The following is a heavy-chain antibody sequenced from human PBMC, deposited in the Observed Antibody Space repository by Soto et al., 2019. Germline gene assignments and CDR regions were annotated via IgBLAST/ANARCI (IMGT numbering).Heavy chain of an antibody. D-gene: IGHD2-2*01. Sequence: ASVKVSCKASGYTFTGDYMHWVRQAPGQGLEWMGWINPNSGGTNYAQKFQGWVTMTRDTSISTAYMEMSRLRSDDTAVYYCARARYCSSTSCSENDYWGQGTLVTVPS. V-gene: IGHV1-2*04. CDR1: GYTFTGDY. CDR3: ARARYCSSTSCSENDY. CDR2: INPNSGGT. J-gene: IGHJ4*02.